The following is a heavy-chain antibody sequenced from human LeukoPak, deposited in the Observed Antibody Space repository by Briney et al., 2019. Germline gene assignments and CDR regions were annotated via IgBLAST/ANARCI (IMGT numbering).Heavy chain of an antibody. J-gene: IGHJ4*02. CDR2: IYHSGST. CDR1: GGSISSSGYY. CDR3: ARTDIVVVPAAMIFDY. V-gene: IGHV4-30-2*01. D-gene: IGHD2-2*01. Sequence: SETLSLTCTVSGGSISSSGYYWSWIRQPPGKGLEWIGYIYHSGSTYYNPSLKSRVTISVDRSKNQFSLKLSSVTAADTAVYYCARTDIVVVPAAMIFDYWGQGTRVTVSS.